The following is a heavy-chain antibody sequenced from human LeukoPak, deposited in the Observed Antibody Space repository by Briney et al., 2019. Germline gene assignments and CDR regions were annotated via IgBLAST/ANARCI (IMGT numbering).Heavy chain of an antibody. Sequence: ASVKVSCKASGYTFTSCDINWVRQATGQGLEWMGWMNPNSGDTGYAQNFQGRITITRDTSIGTACMELSSLRSEDTAVYYCARDMRGAAAADDAFDIWGQGTMVTVSS. CDR3: ARDMRGAAAADDAFDI. CDR1: GYTFTSCD. CDR2: MNPNSGDT. J-gene: IGHJ3*02. V-gene: IGHV1-8*03. D-gene: IGHD6-13*01.